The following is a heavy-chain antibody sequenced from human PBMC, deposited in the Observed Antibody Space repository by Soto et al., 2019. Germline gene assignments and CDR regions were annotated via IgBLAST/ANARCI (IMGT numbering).Heavy chain of an antibody. D-gene: IGHD2-15*01. Sequence: QVQLVESGGCVVQPGRSLRLSCAASGFTFSSDGMHWVRQAPCKGLEWVAVISYDGSNKYYADSVKGRFTISRDNSKNTLYLQMNSLRAEDTAVHYCAKDLVVAATLLGFDYWGQGTLVTVSS. J-gene: IGHJ4*02. V-gene: IGHV3-30*18. CDR2: ISYDGSNK. CDR1: GFTFSSDG. CDR3: AKDLVVAATLLGFDY.